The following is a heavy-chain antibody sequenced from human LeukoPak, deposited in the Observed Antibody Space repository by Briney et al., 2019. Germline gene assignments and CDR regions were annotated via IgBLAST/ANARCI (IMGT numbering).Heavy chain of an antibody. CDR1: GYSISAGRY. J-gene: IGHJ4*02. CDR3: ARSLSTAGIDY. Sequence: SETLSLTWAVSGYSISAGRYWGWIRQPPGKGLEWIGSIYQSGSTYYNPSLKSRVTISVDTSKNQFSLNLRSVTAADTAVYYCARSLSTAGIDYWGQGTLVTVSS. CDR2: IYQSGST. D-gene: IGHD2-2*01. V-gene: IGHV4-38-2*01.